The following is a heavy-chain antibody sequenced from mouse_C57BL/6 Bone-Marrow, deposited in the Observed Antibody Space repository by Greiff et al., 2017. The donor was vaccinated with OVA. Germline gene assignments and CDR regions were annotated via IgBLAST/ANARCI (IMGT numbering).Heavy chain of an antibody. Sequence: EVKLMESGGGLVQPGGSLKLSCAASGFTFSDYYMYWVRQTPEKRLEWVAYISNGGGSTYYPDTVKGRFTISRDNAKNTLYLQMSRLKSEDTAMYYCARRGLYGNWDYWGQGTTLTVSS. J-gene: IGHJ2*01. D-gene: IGHD2-1*01. V-gene: IGHV5-12*01. CDR1: GFTFSDYY. CDR2: ISNGGGST. CDR3: ARRGLYGNWDY.